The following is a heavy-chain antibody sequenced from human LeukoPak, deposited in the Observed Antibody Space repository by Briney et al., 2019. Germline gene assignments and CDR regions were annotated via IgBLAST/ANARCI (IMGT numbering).Heavy chain of an antibody. CDR3: ARGGDPYGMDV. D-gene: IGHD2-21*01. V-gene: IGHV3-21*01. Sequence: GGSLRLSCAASGFTFSSYSMNWVRQAPGKGLEWVSSISSSSSYIYYADSVKGRFTISRDNPKNSLYLQMNSLRAEDTAVYYCARGGDPYGMDVWGQGTTVTVSS. J-gene: IGHJ6*02. CDR1: GFTFSSYS. CDR2: ISSSSSYI.